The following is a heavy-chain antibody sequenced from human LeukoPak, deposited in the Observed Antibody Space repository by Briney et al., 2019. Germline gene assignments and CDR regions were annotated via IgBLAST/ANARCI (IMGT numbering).Heavy chain of an antibody. Sequence: GGSLRLSCAASGFTFSSYSMNWVRQAPGKGLEWVSYISSSSSTIYYADSVKGRFTISRDNSKNTLYLQMNSLRAEDTAVYYCAKDRIAVADFPDYWGQGTLVTVSS. CDR3: AKDRIAVADFPDY. CDR1: GFTFSSYS. V-gene: IGHV3-48*01. CDR2: ISSSSSTI. J-gene: IGHJ4*02. D-gene: IGHD6-19*01.